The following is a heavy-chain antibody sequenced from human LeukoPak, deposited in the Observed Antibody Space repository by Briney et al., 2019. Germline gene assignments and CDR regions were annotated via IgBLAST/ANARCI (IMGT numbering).Heavy chain of an antibody. CDR3: AIILGYCSGGSCQGDY. CDR1: GGTFSSYA. Sequence: SVKVSCKASGGTFSSYAISWVRQAPGQGLEWMGGIIPTFGTANYAQKFQGRVTITADESTSTAYMELSSLRSEDTAVYYCAIILGYCSGGSCQGDYWGQGTLVTVSS. V-gene: IGHV1-69*01. D-gene: IGHD2-15*01. J-gene: IGHJ4*02. CDR2: IIPTFGTA.